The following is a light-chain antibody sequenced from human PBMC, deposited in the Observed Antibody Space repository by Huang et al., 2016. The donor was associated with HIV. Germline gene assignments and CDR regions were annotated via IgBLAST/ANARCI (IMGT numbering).Light chain of an antibody. V-gene: IGKV3-20*01. Sequence: EVVLTQYPGTLSLSPGERSTLSCRVSQIISSSYLDWYQQKPGQAPRLLISGASSSAAGIPDRFSGSGSGTDFTLTISRLEPEDFAVYYFQQLRAFGQGTKLEIK. CDR2: GAS. CDR1: QIISSSY. CDR3: QQLRA. J-gene: IGKJ2*01.